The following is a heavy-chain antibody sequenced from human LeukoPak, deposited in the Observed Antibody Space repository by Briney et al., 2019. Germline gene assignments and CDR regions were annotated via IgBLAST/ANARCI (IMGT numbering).Heavy chain of an antibody. CDR1: GFTFGDYA. CDR3: TKEGSLYGFDY. V-gene: IGHV3-9*03. CDR2: ISWNSGSI. D-gene: IGHD2-8*01. Sequence: PGGSLRLSCAASGFTFGDYAMPWVRQAPGKGLGWVSGISWNSGSIGYADSVKGRFTISRDNAKNSLYLQMNSLRAEDMALYYCTKEGSLYGFDYWGQGTLVTVSS. J-gene: IGHJ4*02.